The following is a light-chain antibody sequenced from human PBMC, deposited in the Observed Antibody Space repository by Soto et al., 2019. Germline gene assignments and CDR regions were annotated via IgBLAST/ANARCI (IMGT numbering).Light chain of an antibody. V-gene: IGLV2-14*01. CDR2: EVT. J-gene: IGLJ2*01. CDR3: SSYTSRSVL. Sequence: QSVLTQPASVSGSPGQSITISCTETSYNYVSWYQQHPGKAPKLIIYEVTNRPSGISNRFSGSTSGNTASLTISGLQADDAADYYCSSYTSRSVLFGGGTKLTVL. CDR1: SYNY.